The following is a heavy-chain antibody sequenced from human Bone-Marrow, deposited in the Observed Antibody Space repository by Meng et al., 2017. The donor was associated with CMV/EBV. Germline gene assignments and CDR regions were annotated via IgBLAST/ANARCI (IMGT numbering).Heavy chain of an antibody. CDR1: GFTFTTYA. J-gene: IGHJ4*02. CDR2: ISDSGAKT. Sequence: GESLKISCAASGFTFTTYALSWVRRAPGKGLEWVSAISDSGAKTYYADSVRGRFTVSRDNSKNTLYLQMNSLRAEDTAVYYCVKEFGNFDVIGYSNCFDYWGQGTLVTVSS. CDR3: VKEFGNFDVIGYSNCFDY. V-gene: IGHV3-23*01. D-gene: IGHD3-22*01.